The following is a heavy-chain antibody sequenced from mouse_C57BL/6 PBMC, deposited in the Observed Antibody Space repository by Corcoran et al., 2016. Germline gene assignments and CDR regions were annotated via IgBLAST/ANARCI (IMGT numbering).Heavy chain of an antibody. D-gene: IGHD1-1*01. CDR1: GYTFTTYG. Sequence: QIQLVQSGPELKKPGETVKISCKASGYTFTTYGMSWVKQAPGKGLKWMGWINTYSGVPTYADDFKGRFAFSLETSASTAYLQINNLKNEDTATYFCASLLPYGSSPYWGQGTTLTVSS. J-gene: IGHJ2*01. CDR3: ASLLPYGSSPY. CDR2: INTYSGVP. V-gene: IGHV9-3*01.